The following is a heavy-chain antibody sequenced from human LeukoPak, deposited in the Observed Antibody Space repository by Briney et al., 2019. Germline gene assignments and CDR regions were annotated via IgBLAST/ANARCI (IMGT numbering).Heavy chain of an antibody. J-gene: IGHJ2*01. Sequence: PGGCLRLSCAASGFTFNIYAMTWVRQAPGKGLEWVSGISSSGHSTYYADSVKGRFTISRDNSKMIMYLEMSSLRADDTAIYYCAKDIPAAGYLDPWGRGTLVTVSS. CDR2: ISSSGHST. CDR3: AKDIPAAGYLDP. V-gene: IGHV3-23*01. CDR1: GFTFNIYA. D-gene: IGHD1-14*01.